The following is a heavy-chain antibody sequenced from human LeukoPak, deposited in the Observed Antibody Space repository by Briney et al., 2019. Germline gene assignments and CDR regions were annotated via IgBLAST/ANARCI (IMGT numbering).Heavy chain of an antibody. CDR1: GYTFTSYY. J-gene: IGHJ2*01. CDR3: ARSSGLPATGTLWYFDL. D-gene: IGHD6-13*01. CDR2: INPSGGST. V-gene: IGHV1-46*01. Sequence: ASVKVSCKASGYTFTSYYMDWVRQAPGQGLEWMGIINPSGGSTSYAQKFQGRVTMTRDTSTSTVYMELTSLRFEDTAVYYCARSSGLPATGTLWYFDLWGRGTLVTVSS.